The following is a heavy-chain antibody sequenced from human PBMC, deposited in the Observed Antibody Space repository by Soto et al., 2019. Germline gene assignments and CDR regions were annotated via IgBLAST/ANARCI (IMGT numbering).Heavy chain of an antibody. CDR1: GFSLSTSGVG. J-gene: IGHJ4*02. V-gene: IGHV2-5*02. D-gene: IGHD2-15*01. CDR3: AHRPSYCSGGSCYSGFDY. CDR2: IYWDDDK. Sequence: QITLKESGPTLVKPTQTLTLTCTFSGFSLSTSGVGVGWIRQPPGKALEWLALIYWDDDKRYSPSLKSRLTTTKDTSKNQVDLTMTNMDPVDTATYYCAHRPSYCSGGSCYSGFDYWGQGTLVTVSS.